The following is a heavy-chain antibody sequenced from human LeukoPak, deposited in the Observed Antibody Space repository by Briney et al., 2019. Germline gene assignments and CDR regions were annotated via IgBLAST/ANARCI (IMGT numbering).Heavy chain of an antibody. V-gene: IGHV1-46*01. Sequence: ASVKVSCKASGYTFTSYYMHWVRQAPGQGLEWMGIINPSGGSTSYAQKFQGRVTMTRDTSTSTVYMELSSLRSEDTAAYYCARDAQDYDILTGYGYWGQGTLVTVSS. CDR2: INPSGGST. CDR1: GYTFTSYY. D-gene: IGHD3-9*01. J-gene: IGHJ4*02. CDR3: ARDAQDYDILTGYGY.